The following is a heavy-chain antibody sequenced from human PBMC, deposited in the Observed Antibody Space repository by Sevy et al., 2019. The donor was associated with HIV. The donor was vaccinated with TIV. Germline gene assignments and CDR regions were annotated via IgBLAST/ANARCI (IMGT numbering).Heavy chain of an antibody. CDR3: VRAIAKEDSF. J-gene: IGHJ4*02. CDR2: INQDGSVK. Sequence: GGSLRLSCMASGFTLNNYWMNWVRQPPGKGLEWVANINQDGSVKYYVDSVRGRFTVSRDNAKNLVFLQMNSLRVDDTALYYCVRAIAKEDSFWGQGTLVTVSS. D-gene: IGHD6-13*01. CDR1: GFTLNNYW. V-gene: IGHV3-7*01.